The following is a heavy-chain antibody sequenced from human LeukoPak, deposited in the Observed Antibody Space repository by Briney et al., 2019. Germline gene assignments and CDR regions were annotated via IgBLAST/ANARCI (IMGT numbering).Heavy chain of an antibody. V-gene: IGHV1-2*02. CDR3: ARGHSSLRLYYFDY. CDR1: GFTFSSYW. CDR2: INPNGGGT. J-gene: IGHJ4*02. D-gene: IGHD6-6*01. Sequence: GGSLRLSCAASGFTFSSYWMTWVRQAPGQGLEWVGWINPNGGGTNYAQKFKGRVTMTRDTSISTAYMDLSRLTSEDTGIYYCARGHSSLRLYYFDYWGQGTLVTVSS.